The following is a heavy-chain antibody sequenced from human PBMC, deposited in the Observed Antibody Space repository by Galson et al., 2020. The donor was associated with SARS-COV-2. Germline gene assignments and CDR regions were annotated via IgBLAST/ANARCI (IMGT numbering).Heavy chain of an antibody. V-gene: IGHV3-30*02. CDR1: GFTLGSYG. CDR3: AKDRLGPASLITIFGVVDPAFDY. CDR2: IRYDGSNQ. D-gene: IGHD3-3*01. J-gene: IGHJ4*02. Sequence: GGSLRLSCEASGFTLGSYGMHWVRQAPGKGLEWVAFIRYDGSNQSYADSVTGRFTISRDTSKNTLYRQMSSLRAEDTAVYYCAKDRLGPASLITIFGVVDPAFDYWGQGTLVTVSS.